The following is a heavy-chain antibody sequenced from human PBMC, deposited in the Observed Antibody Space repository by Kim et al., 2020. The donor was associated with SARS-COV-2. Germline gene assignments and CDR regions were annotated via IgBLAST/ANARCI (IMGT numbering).Heavy chain of an antibody. CDR2: ISAYNGNT. D-gene: IGHD3-10*01. CDR1: GYTFTSYG. Sequence: ASVKVSCKASGYTFTSYGISWVRQAPGQGLEWMGWISAYNGNTNYAQKLQGRVTMTTDTSTSTAYMELRSLRSDDTAVYYCARDLYGSGSYHHYYYYGMDVWGQGTTVTVSS. V-gene: IGHV1-18*04. CDR3: ARDLYGSGSYHHYYYYGMDV. J-gene: IGHJ6*02.